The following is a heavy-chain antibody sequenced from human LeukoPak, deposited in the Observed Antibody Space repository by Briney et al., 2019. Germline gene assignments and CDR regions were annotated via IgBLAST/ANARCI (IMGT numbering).Heavy chain of an antibody. CDR3: VGGKGGSDF. CDR2: IYTSGST. D-gene: IGHD2-15*01. J-gene: IGHJ4*02. CDR1: GGSISSYY. V-gene: IGHV4-4*09. Sequence: SETLSLTCTVSGGSISSYYWSWIRQPPGKGLEWIGYIYTSGSTNYNPSLKSRVTISVDTSKNQFPLKLSSVTAADTAVYYCVGGKGGSDFWGQGTLVTVSS.